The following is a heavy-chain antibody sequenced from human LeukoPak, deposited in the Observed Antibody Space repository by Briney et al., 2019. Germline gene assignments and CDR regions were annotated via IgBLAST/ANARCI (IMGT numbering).Heavy chain of an antibody. CDR2: ISGSGGST. D-gene: IGHD6-19*01. Sequence: GGSLRLSCAASGFTFSSYAMSWVRQAPGKGLEWVSAISGSGGSTYYADSVKGRFTISRDNSKNTLYLQMNSLRAEDTAVYYCAKPALRSGWNHDAFDIWGQGTMVTVSS. CDR1: GFTFSSYA. V-gene: IGHV3-23*01. CDR3: AKPALRSGWNHDAFDI. J-gene: IGHJ3*02.